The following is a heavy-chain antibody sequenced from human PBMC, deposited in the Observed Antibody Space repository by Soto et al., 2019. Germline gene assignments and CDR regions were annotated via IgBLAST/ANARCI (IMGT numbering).Heavy chain of an antibody. D-gene: IGHD6-25*01. Sequence: GASVKVSWKAWRYSFGGCSRQWVRQAPGQGPEWLGWIYPNTETTDSSKKFQGRVTMTSDMATRTVYMELRDLRSDDTAVYYCVSLQTSGWPGVHWGQGTLVTVSS. J-gene: IGHJ4*02. CDR3: VSLQTSGWPGVH. CDR1: RYSFGGCS. CDR2: IYPNTETT. V-gene: IGHV1-2*02.